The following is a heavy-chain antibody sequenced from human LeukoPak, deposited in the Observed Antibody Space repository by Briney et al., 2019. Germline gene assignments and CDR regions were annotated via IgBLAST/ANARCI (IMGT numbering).Heavy chain of an antibody. D-gene: IGHD6-19*01. CDR1: GGSISSGSDY. Sequence: TLSLTCTVSGGSISSGSDYWSWIRQPAGKGLEWIGHIDTSGGTNYNPSLKSRVTISVDTSKNQFSLELSSVTAADTAVYYCVRDHLAVAGMRLAWFDPWGQGTVVTVSS. J-gene: IGHJ5*02. CDR2: IDTSGGT. V-gene: IGHV4-61*09. CDR3: VRDHLAVAGMRLAWFDP.